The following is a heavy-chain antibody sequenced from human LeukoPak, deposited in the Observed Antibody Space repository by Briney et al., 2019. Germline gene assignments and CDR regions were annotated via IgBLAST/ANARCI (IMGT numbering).Heavy chain of an antibody. CDR2: IYPYTGAT. V-gene: IGHV1-2*02. Sequence: GSVKVSCKASGYTFSGTGWYLYRLRQAPGQGLECMGWIYPYTGATHYAQKFQGRVAMTRDTSISTAYMELSRLRPDDTAVYYCARDGPAQMVDFDYWGQGTLVTVSS. D-gene: IGHD3-10*01. J-gene: IGHJ4*02. CDR1: GYTFSGTGWY. CDR3: ARDGPAQMVDFDY.